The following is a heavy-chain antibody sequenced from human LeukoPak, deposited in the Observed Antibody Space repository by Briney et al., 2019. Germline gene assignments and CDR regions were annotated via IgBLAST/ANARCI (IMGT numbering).Heavy chain of an antibody. D-gene: IGHD5-12*01. CDR3: AIYSDYEHTDY. J-gene: IGHJ4*02. CDR2: IYYSGST. CDR1: GGSISSNSYY. V-gene: IGHV4-39*07. Sequence: SETLSLTCAVSGGSISSNSYYWGWIRQPPGKGLEWIGSIYYSGSTYYNPSLKSRVTISVDKSRNQFSLKLSSVTAADTAVYYCAIYSDYEHTDYWGQGTLVTVSS.